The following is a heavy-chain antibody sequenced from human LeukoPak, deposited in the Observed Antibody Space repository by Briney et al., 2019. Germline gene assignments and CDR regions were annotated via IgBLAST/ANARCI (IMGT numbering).Heavy chain of an antibody. CDR2: SYDSGST. Sequence: PSETLSLTCTVSGGSISSSSYYWGWIRQPPGKGLEWIGSSYDSGSTYYNPSLKSRVTISVDTSKNQFSLQLSSVTAADTAVYYCARHDVVVVVAAVGGWFDPWGQGTLVTVSS. V-gene: IGHV4-39*01. CDR3: ARHDVVVVVAAVGGWFDP. CDR1: GGSISSSSYY. D-gene: IGHD2-15*01. J-gene: IGHJ5*02.